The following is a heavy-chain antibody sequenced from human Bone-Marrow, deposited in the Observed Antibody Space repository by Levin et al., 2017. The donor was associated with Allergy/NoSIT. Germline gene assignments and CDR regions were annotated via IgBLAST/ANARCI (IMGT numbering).Heavy chain of an antibody. V-gene: IGHV3-9*01. CDR2: VNWNGKNI. D-gene: IGHD5/OR15-5a*01. Sequence: GGSLRLSCAASGVNFHDYAMHWVRQVPGKGLEWVSGVNWNGKNIVYADSVKGRFTISRDNSKNSLYLQMDSLRPEDTAFYYCAKDVDASVPSVGDYFDYWGQGTLVTVSS. CDR3: AKDVDASVPSVGDYFDY. CDR1: GVNFHDYA. J-gene: IGHJ4*02.